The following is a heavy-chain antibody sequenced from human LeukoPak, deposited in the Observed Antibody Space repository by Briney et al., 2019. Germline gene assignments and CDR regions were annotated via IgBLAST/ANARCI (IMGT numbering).Heavy chain of an antibody. J-gene: IGHJ6*02. D-gene: IGHD3-3*01. V-gene: IGHV3-23*01. CDR3: AKSVAIYFYYGLDV. CDR2: IGGSGANT. CDR1: VFAFSNYE. Sequence: GGSLRLSCTASVFAFSNYEMTWVRQAPGKGLDWVSNIGGSGANTYYADSVKGRFTSRDNSKNTLFLQMNSLRVEDTAPYYCAKSVAIYFYYGLDVWGQGTTVTVSS.